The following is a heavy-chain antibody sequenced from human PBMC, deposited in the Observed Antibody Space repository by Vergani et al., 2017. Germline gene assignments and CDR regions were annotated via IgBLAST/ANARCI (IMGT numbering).Heavy chain of an antibody. CDR2: IIPIFGTA. CDR3: ARGGPVVDDYYYYYMDV. V-gene: IGHV1-69*01. J-gene: IGHJ6*03. CDR1: GGTFSSYA. Sequence: QVQLVQSGAEVKKPGSSVKVSCKASGGTFSSYAISWVRQAPGQGLEWMGGIIPIFGTANYAQKFQGRVTITADEYTSTAYIELSSLRSEDTAVYYCARGGPVVDDYYYYYMDVWGKGTTVTVS. D-gene: IGHD1-26*01.